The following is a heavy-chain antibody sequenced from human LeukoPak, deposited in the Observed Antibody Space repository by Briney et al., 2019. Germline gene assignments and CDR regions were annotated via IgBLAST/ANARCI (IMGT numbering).Heavy chain of an antibody. J-gene: IGHJ4*02. CDR1: GFTFSSYA. V-gene: IGHV3-30-3*01. Sequence: GGSLRLSCAASGFTFSSYAMHWVRQAPGKGLEWVAVISYDGSNKYYADSVKGRFTISRVNSKNTLYLQMNSLRAEDTAVYYCARGPHYYDSSGSPFDYWGQGTLVTVSS. CDR3: ARGPHYYDSSGSPFDY. D-gene: IGHD3-22*01. CDR2: ISYDGSNK.